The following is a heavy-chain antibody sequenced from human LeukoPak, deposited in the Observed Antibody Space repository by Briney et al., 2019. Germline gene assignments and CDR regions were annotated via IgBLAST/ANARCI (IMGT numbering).Heavy chain of an antibody. V-gene: IGHV4-39*01. CDR1: GGSISSGGYY. CDR2: IYYSGST. J-gene: IGHJ4*02. CDR3: ARQGAGTARSFDS. D-gene: IGHD6-6*01. Sequence: SETLSLTCTVSGGSISSGGYYWSWIRQHPGKGLEWIGSIYYSGSTYYNPSLKSRVTISVDTSKNQFSLKLSSVTAADTAVYYCARQGAGTARSFDSWGQGTLVTVSS.